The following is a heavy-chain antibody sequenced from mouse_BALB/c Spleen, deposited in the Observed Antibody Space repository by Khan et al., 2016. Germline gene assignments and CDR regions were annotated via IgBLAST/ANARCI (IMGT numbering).Heavy chain of an antibody. CDR1: GFNIKDTY. V-gene: IGHV14-3*02. Sequence: EVQLQESGAELVKPGASVKLSCTAAGFNIKDTYMHWVKQRPEQGLEWIGRIDPANGNTKYDPKFQGKATITADTSSNTAYLQLSSLTSEDTAVYYCAISDGSDGGGPFDVWGAGTTVTVSS. CDR2: IDPANGNT. D-gene: IGHD2-2*01. J-gene: IGHJ1*01. CDR3: AISDGSDGGGPFDV.